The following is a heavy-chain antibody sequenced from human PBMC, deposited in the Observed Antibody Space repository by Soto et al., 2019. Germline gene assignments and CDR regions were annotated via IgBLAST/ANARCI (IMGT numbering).Heavy chain of an antibody. J-gene: IGHJ4*02. CDR1: GFSLTTSGGG. CDR3: AHIVLRTVFGLVTTTAIYFDF. V-gene: IGHV2-5*02. Sequence: QITLKESGPTVVKPTETLTLTCTFSGFSLTTSGGGVGWVRQSPGKAPEWLALIYWDDYKRYSKSLKSRLTITNDTSKNQVVLTMAIVDPADTATYYCAHIVLRTVFGLVTTTAIYFDFWGQGTPVVVSS. CDR2: IYWDDYK. D-gene: IGHD3-3*01.